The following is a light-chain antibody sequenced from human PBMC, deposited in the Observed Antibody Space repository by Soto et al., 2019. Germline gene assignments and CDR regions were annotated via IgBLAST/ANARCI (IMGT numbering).Light chain of an antibody. V-gene: IGKV3-11*01. CDR1: QSVNTL. Sequence: EIVLTQSPATLSLSPGERATVSCRASQSVNTLVAWYQQKPGQAPRLLIYDASNRATDIPARLIGSGSGADFTLTISSLEPEDFAVYYCQQRISWPPTFGQGTRLETK. J-gene: IGKJ5*01. CDR3: QQRISWPPT. CDR2: DAS.